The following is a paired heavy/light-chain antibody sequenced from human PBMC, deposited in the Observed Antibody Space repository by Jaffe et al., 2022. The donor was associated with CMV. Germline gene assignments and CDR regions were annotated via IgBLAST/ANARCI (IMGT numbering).Light chain of an antibody. V-gene: IGKV1-39*01. CDR1: QTINSY. CDR2: EAS. Sequence: DIQMTQSPSSLSASVGDSVTITCRASQTINSYLNWYQQKPGKAPKLLIYEASNLQSGVPSRFSGSGSGTDFTLTISSLQPEDLATFYCQQSYSTPRVTFGQGTRLEI. J-gene: IGKJ5*01. CDR3: QQSYSTPRVT.
Heavy chain of an antibody. D-gene: IGHD6-19*01. CDR3: AKDSSMTNYYYGMDV. CDR1: GFTFSSYT. CDR2: ISSNSNYK. J-gene: IGHJ6*02. Sequence: EVQVVESGGGLVRPGGSLRLSCAASGFTFSSYTMNWVRRAPGKGLEWVSSISSNSNYKNYADSVKGRFTISRDNARNSLYLQMNSLRAEDTALYYCAKDSSMTNYYYGMDVWGQGTTVTVSS. V-gene: IGHV3-21*01.